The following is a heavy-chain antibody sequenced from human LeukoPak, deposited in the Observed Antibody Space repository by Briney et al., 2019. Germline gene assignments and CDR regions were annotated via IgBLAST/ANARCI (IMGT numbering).Heavy chain of an antibody. CDR3: ARRLLGYCSGGSCYSGYFQH. J-gene: IGHJ1*01. V-gene: IGHV4-34*01. D-gene: IGHD2-15*01. CDR1: GGSFSGYY. CDR2: INHSGST. Sequence: SETLSLTCTVYGGSFSGYYWSWIRQPPGKGLEWIGEINHSGSTNSNPSLKSRVTISVDTSKNQFSLKLSSVTAADTAMYYCARRLLGYCSGGSCYSGYFQHWGQGTLVTVSS.